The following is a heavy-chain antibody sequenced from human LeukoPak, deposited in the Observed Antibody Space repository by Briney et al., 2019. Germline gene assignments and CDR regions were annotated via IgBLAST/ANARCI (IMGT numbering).Heavy chain of an antibody. V-gene: IGHV1-69*05. CDR1: GGTFSSYA. J-gene: IGHJ6*03. CDR2: IIPIFGTA. D-gene: IGHD6-13*01. CDR3: ARDGVAAAGYYYYYMDV. Sequence: ASVKVSCXASGGTFSSYAISWVRQAPGQGLEWMGRIIPIFGTANYAQKFQGRVTITTDESTSTAYMELSSLRSEDTAVYYCARDGVAAAGYYYYYMDVWGKGTTVTVSS.